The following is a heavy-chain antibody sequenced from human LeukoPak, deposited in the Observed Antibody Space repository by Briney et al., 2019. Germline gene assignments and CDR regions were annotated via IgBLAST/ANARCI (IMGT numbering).Heavy chain of an antibody. CDR2: IIPIFGTA. J-gene: IGHJ4*02. CDR1: GGTFSSYA. D-gene: IGHD6-6*01. CDR3: ARERIGYSSSWEFDY. Sequence: SVKVSCKASGGTFSSYAISWVRQAPGQGLEWMGGIIPIFGTANYAQKFQGRDTITTDESTSTAYMELSSLRSEDTAVYYCARERIGYSSSWEFDYWGQGTLVTVSS. V-gene: IGHV1-69*05.